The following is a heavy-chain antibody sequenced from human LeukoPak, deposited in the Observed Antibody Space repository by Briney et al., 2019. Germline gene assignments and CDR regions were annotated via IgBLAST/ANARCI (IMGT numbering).Heavy chain of an antibody. Sequence: ASVKVSCKASGYTFTGYYMHWVRQAPGQGLEWMGWINPNSGGTNYAQELQGRVTLPMDTSISTAYMKLSRLRSDDTAVYYCARRVAVAGHYYYYMDVWGKGTTVTISS. J-gene: IGHJ6*03. CDR3: ARRVAVAGHYYYYMDV. CDR1: GYTFTGYY. V-gene: IGHV1-2*02. CDR2: INPNSGGT. D-gene: IGHD6-19*01.